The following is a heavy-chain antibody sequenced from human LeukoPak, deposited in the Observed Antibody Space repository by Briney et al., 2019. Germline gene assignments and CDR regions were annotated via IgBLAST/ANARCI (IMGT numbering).Heavy chain of an antibody. D-gene: IGHD3-10*01. J-gene: IGHJ4*02. CDR2: ISGRGGST. Sequence: GGSLRLSCGASGFTFSSYGMHWVRQAPGKGLEWVSAISGRGGSTYYADSVKGRFTISRDNSKNTLYLQMNTLRAEDTAVYYCAKVGEPYGSGSYYVDYWGQGTLVTVSS. V-gene: IGHV3-23*01. CDR1: GFTFSSYG. CDR3: AKVGEPYGSGSYYVDY.